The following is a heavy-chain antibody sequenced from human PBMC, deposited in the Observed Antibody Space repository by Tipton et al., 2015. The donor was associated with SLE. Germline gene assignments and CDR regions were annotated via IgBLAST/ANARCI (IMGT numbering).Heavy chain of an antibody. J-gene: IGHJ3*01. Sequence: TLSLTCAVSGGSFSGYYWSWIRQSPGKGLEWIGGINHGRSTGYNPSLQSRVSMSVDASKNQFSLKLTSVTAADTAVYYCARDFQPQAFDLWGQGTMVTVSS. CDR1: GGSFSGYY. CDR2: INHGRST. V-gene: IGHV4-34*01. CDR3: ARDFQPQAFDL.